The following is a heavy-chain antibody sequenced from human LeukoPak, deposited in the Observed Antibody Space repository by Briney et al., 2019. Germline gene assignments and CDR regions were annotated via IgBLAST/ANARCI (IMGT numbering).Heavy chain of an antibody. CDR2: IYTSGST. CDR3: ARVVPLGAFDI. J-gene: IGHJ3*02. CDR1: GGSISSGSYY. Sequence: PSETLSLTCTVSGGSISSGSYYWSWIRQPAGKGLEWNGRIYTSGSTNYNPSLKSRVTISVDTSKNQFSLKLSSVTAADTAVYYCARVVPLGAFDIWGQGTMVTVSS. V-gene: IGHV4-61*02.